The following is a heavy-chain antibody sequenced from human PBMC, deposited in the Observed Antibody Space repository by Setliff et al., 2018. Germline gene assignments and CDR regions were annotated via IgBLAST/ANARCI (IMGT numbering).Heavy chain of an antibody. Sequence: NPSQTLSLTCTVSGYSISSGYIRGWIRQPPGQGLEWVGNIGHTGSINYNPSLKSRLTISRDTSKNQVSLKLNSVTATDTAVYYCARDLGHGGDSDYWGQGILVTVS. J-gene: IGHJ4*02. CDR2: IGHTGSI. CDR1: GYSISSGYI. CDR3: ARDLGHGGDSDY. D-gene: IGHD2-21*02. V-gene: IGHV4-38-2*02.